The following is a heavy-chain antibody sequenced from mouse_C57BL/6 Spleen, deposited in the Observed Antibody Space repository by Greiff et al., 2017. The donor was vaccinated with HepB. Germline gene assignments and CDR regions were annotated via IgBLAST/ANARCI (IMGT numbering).Heavy chain of an antibody. J-gene: IGHJ3*01. V-gene: IGHV1-69*01. CDR2: IDPSDSYT. CDR3: ARYDYGTWFAY. D-gene: IGHD2-4*01. Sequence: VQLQQPGAELVMPGASVKLSCKASGYTFTSYWMHWVKQRPGQGLEWIGEIDPSDSYTNYNQKFKGKSTLTVDKSSSTAYMQLSSLTSEDSAVYYCARYDYGTWFAYWGQGTLVTVSA. CDR1: GYTFTSYW.